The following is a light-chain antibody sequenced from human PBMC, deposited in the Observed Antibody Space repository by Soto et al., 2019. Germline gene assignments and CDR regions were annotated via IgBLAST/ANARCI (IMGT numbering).Light chain of an antibody. J-gene: IGKJ3*01. CDR3: QQSYSTQFT. CDR1: QSISSY. Sequence: DIQMTQSPSSLSASVGDRVTITCRASQSISSYLNWYQQKPGKAPKLLIYAASSLQSGVPSRFSGSGSGTDFTLTISSLQPEDFPTYYCQQSYSTQFTFGPGTKVDIK. CDR2: AAS. V-gene: IGKV1-39*01.